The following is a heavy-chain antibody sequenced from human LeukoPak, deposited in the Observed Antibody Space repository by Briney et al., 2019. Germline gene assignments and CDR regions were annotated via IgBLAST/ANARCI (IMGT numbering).Heavy chain of an antibody. J-gene: IGHJ4*02. Sequence: SVKVSCKASGGTLSSYTISWVRQAPGQGLEWMGRIIPILGIANYAQKFQGRVTITADKSTSTAYMELSSLRSEDTAVYYCAILWFGEFPFDYWGQGTLVTVSS. D-gene: IGHD3-10*01. CDR2: IIPILGIA. CDR3: AILWFGEFPFDY. CDR1: GGTLSSYT. V-gene: IGHV1-69*02.